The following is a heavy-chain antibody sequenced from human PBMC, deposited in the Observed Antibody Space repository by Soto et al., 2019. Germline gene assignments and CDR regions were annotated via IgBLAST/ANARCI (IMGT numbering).Heavy chain of an antibody. CDR2: INAHSGGT. D-gene: IGHD6-6*01. J-gene: IGHJ5*02. CDR3: AEELTRQLAYWLDP. V-gene: IGHV1-2*02. Sequence: ASVKVSCKASGFSFTGYYIHWLRQAPGQGLEWMGWINAHSGGTEYAQKFQGRVPLTRDTSIATAYLTITSLTSDDTALYYCAEELTRQLAYWLDPWGQGTQVTVSS. CDR1: GFSFTGYY.